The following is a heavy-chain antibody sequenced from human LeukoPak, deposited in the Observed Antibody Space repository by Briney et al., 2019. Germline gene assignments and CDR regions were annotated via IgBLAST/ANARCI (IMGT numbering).Heavy chain of an antibody. D-gene: IGHD4-17*01. Sequence: SETLSLTCTVSGGSISSYYWSWIRQPPGKGLEWLGYVYFSGVTRYNPSLTSRLTISVDTSKTQFSLRVSSVTAADTAVYYCAKTNGIYGVKWYFDVWGRGTLVTVSS. J-gene: IGHJ2*01. V-gene: IGHV4-59*01. CDR1: GGSISSYY. CDR2: VYFSGVT. CDR3: AKTNGIYGVKWYFDV.